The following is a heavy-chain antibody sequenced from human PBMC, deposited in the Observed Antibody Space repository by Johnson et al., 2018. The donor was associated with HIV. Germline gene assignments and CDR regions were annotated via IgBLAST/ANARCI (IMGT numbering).Heavy chain of an antibody. CDR3: ARDRGYWDAFDI. V-gene: IGHV3-13*01. CDR1: GFTFSSYD. J-gene: IGHJ3*02. Sequence: VQLVESGGGVVQPGRSLRLSCAASGFTFSSYDMHWVRQATGNGLEWVSAIGTAGDTYYPGSVKGRFTISRENAKNSLYLQMNSLRAEDTAVYYCARDRGYWDAFDIWGQGTMVTVSS. D-gene: IGHD3-22*01. CDR2: IGTAGDT.